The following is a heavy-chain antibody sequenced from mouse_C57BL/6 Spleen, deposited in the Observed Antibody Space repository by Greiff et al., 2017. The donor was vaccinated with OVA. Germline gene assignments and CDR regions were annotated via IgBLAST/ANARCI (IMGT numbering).Heavy chain of an antibody. V-gene: IGHV14-3*01. CDR3: ARGDYGSRGYFDV. D-gene: IGHD1-1*01. Sequence: EVQLQQSVAELVRPGASVKLSCTASGFNIKNTYMHWVTQRPEPGLEWIGRIDPANGNTKYAPKFQGKATITADTSSNTAYLQLSSLTSEDTAIYYCARGDYGSRGYFDVWGTGTTVTVSS. CDR2: IDPANGNT. CDR1: GFNIKNTY. J-gene: IGHJ1*03.